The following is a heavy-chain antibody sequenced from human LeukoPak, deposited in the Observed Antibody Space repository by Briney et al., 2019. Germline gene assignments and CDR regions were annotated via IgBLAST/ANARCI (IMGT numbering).Heavy chain of an antibody. D-gene: IGHD2/OR15-2a*01. V-gene: IGHV1-18*01. Sequence: ASVKVSCKASGYTFTNYGISWVRQAPGQGLEWMGWISAYNGNTNYAQKLQGRVTMTTDTSTSTAYMELRSLRSDDTAVYYCAREVVIATPYYYYYGMDVWGQGTTVTVSS. CDR1: GYTFTNYG. J-gene: IGHJ6*02. CDR2: ISAYNGNT. CDR3: AREVVIATPYYYYYGMDV.